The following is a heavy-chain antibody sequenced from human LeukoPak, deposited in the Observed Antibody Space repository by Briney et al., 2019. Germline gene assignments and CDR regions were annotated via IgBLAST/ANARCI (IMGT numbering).Heavy chain of an antibody. D-gene: IGHD4-17*01. CDR2: INHSGSA. CDR1: GGSFSGYY. V-gene: IGHV4-34*01. CDR3: TVTRYYYYYYMDV. J-gene: IGHJ6*03. Sequence: SETLSLTCAVYGGSFSGYYWSWIRQPPGKGLEWIGEINHSGSANYNPSLKSRVTISVDTSKNQFSLKLSSVTAADTAVYYCTVTRYYYYYYMDVWGKGTTVTVSS.